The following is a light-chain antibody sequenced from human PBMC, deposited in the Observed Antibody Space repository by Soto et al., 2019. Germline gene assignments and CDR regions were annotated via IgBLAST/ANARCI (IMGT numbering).Light chain of an antibody. Sequence: DIQMTQSPSAMSASVGDRVTITCRASKGISNYVAWFHQKPGQGPKRLIYGASNLQSGVPPRFSGSGSETEFTLTISNLQPEDIATYYCLQHNAYPFTFGQGTKLEI. CDR1: KGISNY. CDR3: LQHNAYPFT. V-gene: IGKV1-17*03. CDR2: GAS. J-gene: IGKJ2*01.